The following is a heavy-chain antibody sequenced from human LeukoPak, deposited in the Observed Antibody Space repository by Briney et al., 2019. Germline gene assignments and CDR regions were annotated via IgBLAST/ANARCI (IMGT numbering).Heavy chain of an antibody. Sequence: SETLSLTCTVSGGSVSSGSYYWSWIRQPPGKGLEWIGHIYYSGSTNYNPSLKSRVTISVDTSKNQFSLKLSSVTAADTAVYYCARSRALYSYGSFDYWGQGTLVTVSS. CDR3: ARSRALYSYGSFDY. V-gene: IGHV4-61*01. CDR2: IYYSGST. D-gene: IGHD5-18*01. J-gene: IGHJ4*02. CDR1: GGSVSSGSYY.